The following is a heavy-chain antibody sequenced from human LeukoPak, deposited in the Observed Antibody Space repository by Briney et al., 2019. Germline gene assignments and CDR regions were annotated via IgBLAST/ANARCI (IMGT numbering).Heavy chain of an antibody. D-gene: IGHD6-19*01. V-gene: IGHV3-53*01. CDR3: ARGGGSGWPLDR. Sequence: GGSVRLSCAASGVIVCRNFMSWVRQAPGKGLQWVAIMYAGGTTDYSDSVLGRSHISRDSSNNTLSLQINSLRAEDTAVYYCARGGGSGWPLDRWGQGALVTVSS. CDR1: GVIVCRNF. J-gene: IGHJ5*02. CDR2: MYAGGTT.